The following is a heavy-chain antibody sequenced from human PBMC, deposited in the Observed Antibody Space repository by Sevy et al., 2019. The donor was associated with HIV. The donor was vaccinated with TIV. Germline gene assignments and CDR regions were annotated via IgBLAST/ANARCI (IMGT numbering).Heavy chain of an antibody. D-gene: IGHD2-2*01. V-gene: IGHV4-34*01. CDR3: ARAPPVVVVPGAPSWFDP. J-gene: IGHJ5*02. Sequence: SETLSPTCAVYGGSFSGYYWNWIRHPPGKALEWIGEINHSGSTNYNPSLKSRVTISVDTSKNQLPLKLNPVTAADTAVYYCARAPPVVVVPGAPSWFDPWGQGTLVTVSS. CDR1: GGSFSGYY. CDR2: INHSGST.